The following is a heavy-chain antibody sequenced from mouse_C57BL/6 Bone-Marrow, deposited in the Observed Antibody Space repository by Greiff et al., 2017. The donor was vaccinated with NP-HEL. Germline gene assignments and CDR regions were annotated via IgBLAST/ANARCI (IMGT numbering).Heavy chain of an antibody. Sequence: VQLMESGAELVRPGASVTLSCKASGYTFTDYEMHWVKQTPVHGLEWIGAIDPETGGTAYNQKFKGKAILTADKSSSTAYMELRSLTSEDSAVYYCTSDGFYYFDYWGQGTTLTVSS. CDR2: IDPETGGT. CDR3: TSDGFYYFDY. D-gene: IGHD2-3*01. V-gene: IGHV1-15*01. CDR1: GYTFTDYE. J-gene: IGHJ2*01.